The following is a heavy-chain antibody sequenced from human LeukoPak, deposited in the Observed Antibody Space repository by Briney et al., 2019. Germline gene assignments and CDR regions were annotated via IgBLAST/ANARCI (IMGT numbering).Heavy chain of an antibody. J-gene: IGHJ5*02. CDR2: ISAYNGNT. CDR1: GYTFTSYG. V-gene: IGHV1-18*01. CDR3: ARDNSVRDEAWWFNP. D-gene: IGHD5-24*01. Sequence: PGASVKVSCKASGYTFTSYGISWVRQAPGQGLEWMGWISAYNGNTNYAQKLQGRVTTTTDTSTSTAYMELRSLRSDDTAVYYCARDNSVRDEAWWFNPWGQGTLVTVSS.